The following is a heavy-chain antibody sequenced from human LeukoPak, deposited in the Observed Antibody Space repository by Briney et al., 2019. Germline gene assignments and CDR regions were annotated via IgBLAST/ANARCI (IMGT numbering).Heavy chain of an antibody. J-gene: IGHJ3*02. V-gene: IGHV3-23*01. Sequence: GGSLRLSCAASGFTFSSYTMSWVRQAPGKGLEWVSAITGRGDSTFYADSVKGRFTISRDNSKNTLYLQMNSLRAEDTAVYYCARDQGFGVGAVNAFDIWGQGTMVTVSS. CDR2: ITGRGDST. D-gene: IGHD1-26*01. CDR3: ARDQGFGVGAVNAFDI. CDR1: GFTFSSYT.